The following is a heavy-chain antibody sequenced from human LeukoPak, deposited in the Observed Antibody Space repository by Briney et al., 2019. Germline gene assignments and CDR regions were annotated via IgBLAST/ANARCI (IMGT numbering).Heavy chain of an antibody. CDR2: IRYDGSNK. J-gene: IGHJ4*02. Sequence: PGGSLRLTCAASGFSFSSYGMHWVRQAPGKGLEWVAFIRYDGSNKYYADSVKGRFTISRDNSKNTLYLQMNSLRAGDTAVYYCAKPHFDDWGQGTLVTVSS. CDR3: AKPHFDD. CDR1: GFSFSSYG. V-gene: IGHV3-30*02.